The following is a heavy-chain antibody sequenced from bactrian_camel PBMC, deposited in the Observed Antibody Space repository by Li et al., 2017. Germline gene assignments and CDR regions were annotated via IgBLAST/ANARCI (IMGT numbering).Heavy chain of an antibody. J-gene: IGHJ4*01. D-gene: IGHD8*01. CDR2: IATGGGVT. Sequence: QVQLVESGGGSVQAGGSLTLSCAASGITSSTNCIGWFRQAPGKEREGVATIATGGGVTYYADSVKGRFTISQDKVKNTLYLQMSNLNPEDTAVYYCAAFPSKCLTLESKYNYWGQGTQVTVS. CDR1: GITSSTNC. CDR3: AAFPSKCLTLESKYNY. V-gene: IGHV3S54*01.